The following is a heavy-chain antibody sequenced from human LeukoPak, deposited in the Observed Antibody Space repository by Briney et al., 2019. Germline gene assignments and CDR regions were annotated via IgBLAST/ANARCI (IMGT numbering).Heavy chain of an antibody. CDR1: GGSFSGYY. D-gene: IGHD3-10*01. CDR3: ARRPMVRGVIDY. Sequence: SETLSLTCAVYGGSFSGYYWSWIRRPPGEGLEWIGEINHSGSTNYNPSLKSRVTISVDTSKNQFSLKLSSVTAADTAVYYCARRPMVRGVIDYWGQGTQVTVSS. V-gene: IGHV4-34*01. CDR2: INHSGST. J-gene: IGHJ4*02.